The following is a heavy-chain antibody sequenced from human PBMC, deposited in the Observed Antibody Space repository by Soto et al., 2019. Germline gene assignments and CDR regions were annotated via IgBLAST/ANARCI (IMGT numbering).Heavy chain of an antibody. J-gene: IGHJ4*02. CDR3: ARELIAAAGLDY. CDR1: GGSISSGDYY. CDR2: IYYSGST. V-gene: IGHV4-30-4*01. D-gene: IGHD6-13*01. Sequence: PSETLSLTCTVSGGSISSGDYYWSWIRQPPGKGLEWIGYIYYSGSTYYNPSLKSRVTISVDTSKNQFSLKLSSVTAADTAVYYCARELIAAAGLDYWGQGTLVTVSS.